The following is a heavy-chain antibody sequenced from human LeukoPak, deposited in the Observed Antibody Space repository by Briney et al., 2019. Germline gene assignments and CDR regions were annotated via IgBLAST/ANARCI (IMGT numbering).Heavy chain of an antibody. V-gene: IGHV4-4*07. Sequence: SETLSLTCTVSGGSISSYYWSWIRQPAGKGLEWIGRIYTSGSTNYNPSLKSRVTMSVDTSKNQFPLKLSSVTAADTAVYYCAREGGYYDSSGYQEQIDYWGQGTLVTVSS. CDR3: AREGGYYDSSGYQEQIDY. CDR2: IYTSGST. D-gene: IGHD3-22*01. CDR1: GGSISSYY. J-gene: IGHJ4*02.